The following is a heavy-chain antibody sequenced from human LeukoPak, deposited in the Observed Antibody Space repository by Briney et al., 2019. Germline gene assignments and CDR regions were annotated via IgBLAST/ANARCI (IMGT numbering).Heavy chain of an antibody. Sequence: GASVKVFCKASGYTFTRYYIHCVRQAPGQGLEWMRIINPSGGSSTYAQKFQGRVTMTRDTSTSTVYMEMSSLRSEDTAVYYCARGSDSGDFDCWGQGTLVTVSS. V-gene: IGHV1-46*01. CDR3: ARGSDSGDFDC. J-gene: IGHJ4*02. CDR2: INPSGGSS. D-gene: IGHD2-21*01. CDR1: GYTFTRYY.